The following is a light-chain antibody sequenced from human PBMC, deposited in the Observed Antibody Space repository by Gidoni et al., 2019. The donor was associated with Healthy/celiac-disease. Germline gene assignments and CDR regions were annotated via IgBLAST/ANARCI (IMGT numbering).Light chain of an antibody. CDR3: QQYDNFLT. Sequence: EIQMTQSPSSLSASVGDRVTITCQASQDISNYLNWYQQKPGKAPKLLIYDASNLETGVPSRFSGSGSGTDFTFTISSLQPEDIATYYCQQYDNFLTFGPGTKVDIK. CDR1: QDISNY. V-gene: IGKV1-33*01. J-gene: IGKJ3*01. CDR2: DAS.